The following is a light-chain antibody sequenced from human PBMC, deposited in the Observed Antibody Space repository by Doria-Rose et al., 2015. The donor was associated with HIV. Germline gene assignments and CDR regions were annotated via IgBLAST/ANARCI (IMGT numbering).Light chain of an antibody. V-gene: IGKV4-1*01. CDR1: QSILYSSKNKNY. Sequence: IVMTQSPDSLAVSLVARATINCKSSQSILYSSKNKNYLAWYQQKPGQPPKLLIYWASTRESGVPDRFSGSGSGADFTLTISSLQAEDVAVYYCQQYYSPPPTFGQGTKVELK. CDR3: QQYYSPPPT. J-gene: IGKJ1*01. CDR2: WAS.